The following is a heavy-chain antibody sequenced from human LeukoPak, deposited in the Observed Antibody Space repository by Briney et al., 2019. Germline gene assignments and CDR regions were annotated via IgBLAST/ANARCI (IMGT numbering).Heavy chain of an antibody. CDR2: IKQDGSEK. CDR1: GFTFSSYW. D-gene: IGHD2/OR15-2a*01. CDR3: ARDLYYYYYGMDV. V-gene: IGHV3-7*01. Sequence: GGSLRLSCAASGFTFSSYWMSWVRQAPGKGLEWVANIKQDGSEKYYVDSVKGRFTISRDNAKNSLYLQMNSLRAEDTAVYYCARDLYYYYYGMDVWGQGTTVTVSS. J-gene: IGHJ6*02.